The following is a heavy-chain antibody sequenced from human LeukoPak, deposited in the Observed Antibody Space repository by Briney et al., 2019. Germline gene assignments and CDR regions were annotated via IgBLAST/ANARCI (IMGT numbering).Heavy chain of an antibody. D-gene: IGHD2-2*01. J-gene: IGHJ3*02. CDR2: IIPIFGTA. CDR1: GGTFSSYA. CDR3: AGEKMGVVSDAFDI. V-gene: IGHV1-69*05. Sequence: SVKVSCKASGGTFSSYAISWVRQAPEQGLEWMGGIIPIFGTANYAQKFQGRVTITTDESTSTAYMELSSLRSEDTAVYYCAGEKMGVVSDAFDIWGQGTMVTVSS.